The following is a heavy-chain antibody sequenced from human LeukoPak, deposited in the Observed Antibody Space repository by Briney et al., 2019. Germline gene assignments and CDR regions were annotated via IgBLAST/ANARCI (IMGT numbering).Heavy chain of an antibody. Sequence: GGSLRLSCVASGFTFSSYWMSWLRQAPGKGLEWVANIEQDGSEKYYVDSVKGRYTTSRDNSKNTLYLQMNSLRAEDTAVYYCARNYYDSSGYYYPFDYWGQGTLVTVSS. D-gene: IGHD3-22*01. V-gene: IGHV3-7*01. J-gene: IGHJ4*02. CDR2: IEQDGSEK. CDR3: ARNYYDSSGYYYPFDY. CDR1: GFTFSSYW.